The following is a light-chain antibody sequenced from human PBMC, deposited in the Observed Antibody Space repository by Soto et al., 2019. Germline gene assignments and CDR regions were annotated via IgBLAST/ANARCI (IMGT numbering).Light chain of an antibody. Sequence: QSALTQPASVSGSPGQSITISCTGTSSDVGGYGYVSWYQHHPGKAPKLIIHEVNNRPSGVSHRFSGSKSGNTASLTISGLQAEDEADYYCTSYTAGSTLIFGGGTKLTVL. CDR1: SSDVGGYGY. J-gene: IGLJ2*01. CDR3: TSYTAGSTLI. V-gene: IGLV2-14*01. CDR2: EVN.